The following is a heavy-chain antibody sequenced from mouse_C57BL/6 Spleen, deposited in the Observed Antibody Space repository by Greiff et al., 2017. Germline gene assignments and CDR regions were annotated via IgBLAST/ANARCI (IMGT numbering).Heavy chain of an antibody. J-gene: IGHJ2*01. CDR3: ARADYYGSRGY. CDR2: IHPNSGST. D-gene: IGHD1-1*01. Sequence: QVQLQQPGAELVKPGASVKLSCKASGYTFPSYWMHWVKQRPGQGLEWIGMIHPNSGSTNYNEKFKSKATLTVDKSSSTAYMQLSSLTSEDSAVYYCARADYYGSRGYWCQGTTLIVSS. V-gene: IGHV1-64*01. CDR1: GYTFPSYW.